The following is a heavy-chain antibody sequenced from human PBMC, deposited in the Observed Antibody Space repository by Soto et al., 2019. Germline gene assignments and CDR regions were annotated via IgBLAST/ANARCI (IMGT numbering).Heavy chain of an antibody. CDR1: GGIFSDYA. J-gene: IGHJ5*01. CDR3: ASDMLSSLVVETPHLFES. Sequence: QVQLVQSGGEVRKPGTSVKVSCRASGGIFSDYAISWVRQAPGQGLEWVGGIVPKYGTAKYARQFEDRVTLTADELSSTVYMERNGLRSEDTALYYCASDMLSSLVVETPHLFESWGQGTRLTVSS. D-gene: IGHD2-21*01. CDR2: IVPKYGTA. V-gene: IGHV1-69*12.